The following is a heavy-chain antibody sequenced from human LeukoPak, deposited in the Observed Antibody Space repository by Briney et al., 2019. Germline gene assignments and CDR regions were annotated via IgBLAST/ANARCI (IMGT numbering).Heavy chain of an antibody. D-gene: IGHD2-21*02. V-gene: IGHV1-18*01. CDR2: ISAYNGNT. Sequence: GASVKVSCKASGYTFTSYGISWVRQAPGQGLEWMGWISAYNGNTNYAQKLQGRVTMTTDTSTSTAYMELRSLRSDDTAVYYCVRERRSNIVVVTASYYFDYWGQGTLVTVSS. CDR3: VRERRSNIVVVTASYYFDY. CDR1: GYTFTSYG. J-gene: IGHJ4*02.